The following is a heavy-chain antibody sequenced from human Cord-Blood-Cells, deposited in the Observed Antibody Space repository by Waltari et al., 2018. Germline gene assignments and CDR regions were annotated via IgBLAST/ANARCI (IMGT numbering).Heavy chain of an antibody. CDR2: IYHSGST. CDR1: GGSISSSNW. V-gene: IGHV4-4*02. CDR3: ARRTYGYRYGYNYFDY. J-gene: IGHJ4*02. D-gene: IGHD5-18*01. Sequence: QVQLQESGTGLVKPSGTLSLTCAVSGGSISSSNWWSWVRQPPGKGLGWIGEIYHSGSTNYHPSPSSRATISVDKSKNQFSLKLRFVTAADTAVYYCARRTYGYRYGYNYFDYWGQGTLVTVSS.